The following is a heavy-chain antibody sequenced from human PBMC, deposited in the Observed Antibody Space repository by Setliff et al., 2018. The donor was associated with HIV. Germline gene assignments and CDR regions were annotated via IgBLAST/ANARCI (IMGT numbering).Heavy chain of an antibody. CDR3: GRTMTYYYLCMDV. J-gene: IGHJ6*03. CDR1: GGSIVSSSYY. Sequence: PSETLSLTCTVSGGSIVSSSYYWGWIRQPPGKGLEWIGQIYHGGNTRYNPSLKSRLTMSIDKSKNQVSLELSSVTAADTAVYYCGRTMTYYYLCMDVWGNGTTVNVSS. V-gene: IGHV4-39*07. CDR2: IYHGGNT.